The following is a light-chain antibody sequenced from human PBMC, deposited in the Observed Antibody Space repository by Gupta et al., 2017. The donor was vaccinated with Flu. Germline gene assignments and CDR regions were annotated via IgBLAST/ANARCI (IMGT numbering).Light chain of an antibody. CDR2: QVS. J-gene: IGKJ1*01. Sequence: ISCSSSQSLVYSDGNIYLHWFQQRPGQSPRRLIYQVSHRESGVPDRFSGSGSGTDFTLKISRVEAEDVGVYYCMQGSRWPWAFGQGTKVEIK. V-gene: IGKV2-30*01. CDR1: QSLVYSDGNIY. CDR3: MQGSRWPWA.